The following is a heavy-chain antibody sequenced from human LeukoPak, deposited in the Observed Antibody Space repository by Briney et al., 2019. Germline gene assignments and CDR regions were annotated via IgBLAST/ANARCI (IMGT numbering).Heavy chain of an antibody. Sequence: GGSLRLSCAASGFTVSSNYMTWVRQAPGKGLEWVSFIYTGGSTYYADSVKGRFTISRDNSKNTLYLQMNSLRAGDTAVYYCARDKRIAAAGPTGDYYYYYGMDVWGQGTTVTVSS. CDR3: ARDKRIAAAGPTGDYYYYYGMDV. CDR2: IYTGGST. D-gene: IGHD6-13*01. CDR1: GFTVSSNY. V-gene: IGHV3-53*01. J-gene: IGHJ6*02.